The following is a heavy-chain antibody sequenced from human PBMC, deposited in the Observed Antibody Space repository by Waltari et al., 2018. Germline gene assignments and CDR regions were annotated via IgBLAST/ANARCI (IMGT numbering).Heavy chain of an antibody. Sequence: QVQLVQSGAEVKKPGASVKVSCKASGYTFTSYGISWVRQAPGQGLEWMGWICAYNCKTNYAQKLQGRVTMTTDTSTSTAYMELRSLRSDDTAVYYCARDPIRSVAAAGTEYFQHWGQGTLVTVSS. CDR3: ARDPIRSVAAAGTEYFQH. CDR2: ICAYNCKT. V-gene: IGHV1-18*01. CDR1: GYTFTSYG. D-gene: IGHD6-13*01. J-gene: IGHJ1*01.